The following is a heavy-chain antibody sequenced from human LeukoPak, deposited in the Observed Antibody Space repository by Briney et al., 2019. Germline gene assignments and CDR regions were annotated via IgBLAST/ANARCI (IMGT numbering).Heavy chain of an antibody. CDR3: VREKVRAVTGGMRRAYYSYYNGMDV. V-gene: IGHV3-74*01. CDR1: GFTFSTYW. CDR2: INSDRSST. J-gene: IGHJ6*02. Sequence: PGGSLRLSCAASGFTFSTYWMHWVRQAPGKGLVWVSRINSDRSSTRYADSVKGRFTISRDNAKNTLFLQMNSLRAEDMAVYYCVREKVRAVTGGMRRAYYSYYNGMDVWGQGTTVTVSS. D-gene: IGHD4-11*01.